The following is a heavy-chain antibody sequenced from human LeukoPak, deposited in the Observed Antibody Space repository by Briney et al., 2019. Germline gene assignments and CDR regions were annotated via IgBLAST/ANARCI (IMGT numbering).Heavy chain of an antibody. Sequence: PSETLSLTCAVSGYSISSGYYWGWIRQPPGKGLEGIGSIYHSGSTHYNPPLNSRVTISVDTSKNQFSLKLSSVTAADTAVYYCARVSRITMIAQIAGPWGQGTLVTVSS. CDR2: IYHSGST. J-gene: IGHJ5*02. CDR3: ARVSRITMIAQIAGP. D-gene: IGHD3-22*01. CDR1: GYSISSGYY. V-gene: IGHV4-38-2*01.